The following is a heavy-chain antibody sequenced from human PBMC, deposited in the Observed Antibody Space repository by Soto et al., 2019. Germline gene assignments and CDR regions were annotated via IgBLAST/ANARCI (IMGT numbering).Heavy chain of an antibody. CDR3: ARGVSEGGLDV. J-gene: IGHJ6*02. CDR1: GASISTYY. Sequence: KPSETLSLTCTVSGASISTYYWTWIRQAPGKGLEWIGYLYYSGNTNYTPSLKSRVTMSVDTSKNHFYLTLTSATAADTAVYFCARGVSEGGLDVGGQGTTVPVS. CDR2: LYYSGNT. V-gene: IGHV4-59*01. D-gene: IGHD3-10*01.